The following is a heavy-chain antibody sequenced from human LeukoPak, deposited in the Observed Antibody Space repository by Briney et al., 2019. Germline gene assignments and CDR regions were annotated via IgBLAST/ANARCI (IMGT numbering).Heavy chain of an antibody. CDR1: GGSFSAYY. CDR3: VWGYGALDY. J-gene: IGHJ4*02. CDR2: INHSGST. V-gene: IGHV4-34*01. D-gene: IGHD4-17*01. Sequence: PSETLSLTCAVYGGSFSAYYWSWIRQPPGKGLEWIGEINHSGSTNYNPSLKSRVTISIDTSKNQPSLKLTSVTAADPAVYYCVWGYGALDYWGQGTLVTVSS.